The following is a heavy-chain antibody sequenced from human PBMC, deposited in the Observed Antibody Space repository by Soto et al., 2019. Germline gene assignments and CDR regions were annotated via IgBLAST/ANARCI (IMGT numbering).Heavy chain of an antibody. CDR1: GGSIRSYY. V-gene: IGHV4-59*01. Sequence: QVQLQESGPGLVKPSETLSLTCTVSGGSIRSYYWSWIRQPPGKGLEWIGYIYYSGSTNYNPSLKSRVPISVDTSKNQFSLKLSSVTAADTAVYYCARRYGDAVDYWGQGTLVTVSS. CDR2: IYYSGST. J-gene: IGHJ4*02. D-gene: IGHD4-17*01. CDR3: ARRYGDAVDY.